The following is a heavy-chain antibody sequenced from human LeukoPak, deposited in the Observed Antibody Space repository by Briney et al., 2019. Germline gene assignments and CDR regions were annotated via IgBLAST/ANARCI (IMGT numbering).Heavy chain of an antibody. Sequence: SETLSLTCTVSGGSISSTNFYWGWIRQPPGKGLEWIGSIYYSGSTYYNPSLKSRVTISVDTPKNQVSLKLSSVTAADTAVYYCAKDSYYDFWSGYYSDAFDIWGQGTMVTVSS. V-gene: IGHV4-39*02. J-gene: IGHJ3*02. D-gene: IGHD3-3*01. CDR3: AKDSYYDFWSGYYSDAFDI. CDR2: IYYSGST. CDR1: GGSISSTNFY.